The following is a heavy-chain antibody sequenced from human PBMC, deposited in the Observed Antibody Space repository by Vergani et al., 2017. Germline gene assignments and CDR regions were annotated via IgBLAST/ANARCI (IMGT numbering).Heavy chain of an antibody. Sequence: QVQLVQSGAEVKKPGASVKVSCKASGYTFTGYYMHWVRQAPGQGLEWMGWINPNSGGTNYAQKFQGRVTMTRDTSISTAYMELSRLRSDDTAVYYCARDGIVVVPAAQKGYYYYMDVWGKGTTVTVSS. CDR2: INPNSGGT. CDR1: GYTFTGYY. J-gene: IGHJ6*03. D-gene: IGHD2-2*01. CDR3: ARDGIVVVPAAQKGYYYYMDV. V-gene: IGHV1-2*02.